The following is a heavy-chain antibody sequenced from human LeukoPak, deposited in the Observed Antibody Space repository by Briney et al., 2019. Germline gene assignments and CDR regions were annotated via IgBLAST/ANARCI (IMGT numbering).Heavy chain of an antibody. CDR3: MKDSGGSSWSTTFDY. D-gene: IGHD6-13*01. Sequence: PGRSLRLSCAASGFTFSSYTMHWVRQAPGKGLEYVSAISSNGGSPYYADSVKGRFTISRDNSKNTLYLQMSSLRAEDTAVYYCMKDSGGSSWSTTFDYWGQGTLVTVSS. V-gene: IGHV3-64D*06. CDR1: GFTFSSYT. J-gene: IGHJ4*02. CDR2: ISSNGGSP.